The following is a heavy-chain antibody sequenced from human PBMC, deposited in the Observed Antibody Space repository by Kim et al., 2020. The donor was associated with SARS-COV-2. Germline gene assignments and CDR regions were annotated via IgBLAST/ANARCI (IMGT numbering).Heavy chain of an antibody. CDR2: ISYDGSNK. Sequence: GGSLRLSCAASGFTFSSYAMHWVRQAPGKGLEWVAVISYDGSNKYYADSVKGRFTISRDNSKNTLYLQMNSLRAEDTSVYYCHTGYFKNHYFDYWGQGTLVTVSS. CDR1: GFTFSSYA. CDR3: HTGYFKNHYFDY. V-gene: IGHV3-30-3*01. J-gene: IGHJ4*02. D-gene: IGHD3-9*01.